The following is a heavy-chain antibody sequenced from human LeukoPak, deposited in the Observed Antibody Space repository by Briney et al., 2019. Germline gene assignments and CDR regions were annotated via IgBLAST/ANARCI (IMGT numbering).Heavy chain of an antibody. CDR3: AREFITFGGVIVDGRGAFDI. CDR1: GGTFSSSV. D-gene: IGHD3-16*02. CDR2: IIPILDIA. V-gene: IGHV1-69*04. Sequence: GTSVQVCCTASGGTFSSSVIGWVRRATGQGNEWMGRIIPILDIANYAQKFQGRVTITADKSTSTAYMELSSLRSEDTAVYYCAREFITFGGVIVDGRGAFDIWGQGTMVTVSS. J-gene: IGHJ3*02.